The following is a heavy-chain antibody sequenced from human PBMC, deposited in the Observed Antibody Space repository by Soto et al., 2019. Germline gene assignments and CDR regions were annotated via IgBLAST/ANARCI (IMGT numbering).Heavy chain of an antibody. D-gene: IGHD2-15*01. V-gene: IGHV1-46*01. CDR3: ARDYSGSGSPDN. CDR2: INPSGGST. Sequence: ASVKVSCKASGYTFTNYYMHGVRQAPGQGLERMGIINPSGGSTTYAQKFQGRVTMTRDTSTSTLCMELSNWTSEDAAVFYCARDYSGSGSPDNWGQGTLVTVSS. J-gene: IGHJ4*02. CDR1: GYTFTNYY.